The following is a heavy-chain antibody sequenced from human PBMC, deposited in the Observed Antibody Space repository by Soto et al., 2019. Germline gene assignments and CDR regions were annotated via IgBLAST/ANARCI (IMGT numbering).Heavy chain of an antibody. V-gene: IGHV3-48*03. D-gene: IGHD2-2*01. CDR3: VRYCSTTLCNGVATRTFDY. J-gene: IGHJ4*02. Sequence: GGSLRLSCVASRFTFSTYEMHWVRQAPGKGLEWVSYISSGGSTVYYADSVKGRFTISRDNTRNSLYLQMNSLRDEDTALYYCVRYCSTTLCNGVATRTFDYWGQGTLVTVSS. CDR1: RFTFSTYE. CDR2: ISSGGSTV.